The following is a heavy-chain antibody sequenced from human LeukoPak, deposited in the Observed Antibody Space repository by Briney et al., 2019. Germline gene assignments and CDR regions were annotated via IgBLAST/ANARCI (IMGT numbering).Heavy chain of an antibody. V-gene: IGHV3-21*01. D-gene: IGHD6-25*01. CDR2: ISSSSSYI. Sequence: GGSLRLSCEASGFTLRNYAMGWVRQAPGKGLEWVSSISSSSSYIYYADSVKGRSTISRDNAKNSLYLQMNSLRAEDTAVYYCAREHHSSGLRYWGQGTLVTVSS. CDR1: GFTLRNYA. J-gene: IGHJ4*02. CDR3: AREHHSSGLRY.